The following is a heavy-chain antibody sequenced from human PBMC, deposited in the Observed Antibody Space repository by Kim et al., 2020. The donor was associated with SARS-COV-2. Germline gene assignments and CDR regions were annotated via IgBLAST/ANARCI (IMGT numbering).Heavy chain of an antibody. CDR1: GFTFSTFA. Sequence: GGSLRLSCAVSGFTFSTFAMSWVRQAPGKGLEWVSTINGGGGTTYYADSVKGRFTISRDNSRNTLYLQMSSLRAEDTAVYYCAKDHFYGSGTYIFDFWGQGTLVTVSS. CDR3: AKDHFYGSGTYIFDF. D-gene: IGHD3-10*01. V-gene: IGHV3-23*01. CDR2: INGGGGTT. J-gene: IGHJ4*02.